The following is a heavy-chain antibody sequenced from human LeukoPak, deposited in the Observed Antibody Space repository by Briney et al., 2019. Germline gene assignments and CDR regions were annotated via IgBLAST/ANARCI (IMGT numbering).Heavy chain of an antibody. J-gene: IGHJ4*02. CDR3: ARGRRDAQSLTFGY. Sequence: ASVKVSCKASGGTFSSYAISWVRQAPGQGLEWMGRIIPILGIANYAQKFQGRVTITADKSTSTAYMELSSLRSEDTAVYYCARGRRDAQSLTFGYWGQGTLVTVSS. D-gene: IGHD3-16*01. CDR1: GGTFSSYA. CDR2: IIPILGIA. V-gene: IGHV1-69*04.